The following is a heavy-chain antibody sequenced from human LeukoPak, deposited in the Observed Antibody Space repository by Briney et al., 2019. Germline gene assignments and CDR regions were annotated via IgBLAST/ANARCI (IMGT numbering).Heavy chain of an antibody. Sequence: PSETLSLTCTVSGGSISSYYWSWIRQPPGKGLVWIGYIHYSGSTNYSPSLKSRVTISVDTSKNQFFLNLTSVTAADSAVYYCARVSWFPGTSYYYMDVWGKGTTVTVSS. V-gene: IGHV4-59*01. CDR3: ARVSWFPGTSYYYMDV. D-gene: IGHD1-1*01. J-gene: IGHJ6*03. CDR1: GGSISSYY. CDR2: IHYSGST.